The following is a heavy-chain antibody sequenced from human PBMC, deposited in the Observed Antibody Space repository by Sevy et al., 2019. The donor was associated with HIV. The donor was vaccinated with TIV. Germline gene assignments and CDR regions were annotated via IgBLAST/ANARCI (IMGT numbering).Heavy chain of an antibody. CDR2: ISAYNGNT. CDR1: GYSFITYG. D-gene: IGHD3-22*01. J-gene: IGHJ4*02. V-gene: IGHV1-18*01. Sequence: VSVKVSCKASGYSFITYGISWVRQAPGQGLEWMGWISAYNGNTNYAQKLQGRVTMTTDTSTSTAYMELRSLRSDDSAVYYCAREPLDSTGYYLDYWGQGTLVTVSS. CDR3: AREPLDSTGYYLDY.